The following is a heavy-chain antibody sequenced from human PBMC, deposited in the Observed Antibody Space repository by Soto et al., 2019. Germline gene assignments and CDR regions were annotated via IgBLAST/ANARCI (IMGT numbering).Heavy chain of an antibody. CDR2: ISSSGSTI. J-gene: IGHJ4*02. CDR1: GFTFSSYE. V-gene: IGHV3-48*03. CDR3: ATQARDY. Sequence: PGGSLRLSCAASGFTFSSYEMNWVRQAPGKGPEWVSYISSSGSTIYYPDSVKGRFTISRDNAENSLYLQMNSLRVEDTAVYYCATQARDYWGQGTLVTVSS.